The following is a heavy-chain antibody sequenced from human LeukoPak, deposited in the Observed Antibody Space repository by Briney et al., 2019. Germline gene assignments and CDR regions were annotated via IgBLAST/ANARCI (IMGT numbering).Heavy chain of an antibody. D-gene: IGHD6-19*01. CDR3: AREFLSTVAGTEP. CDR2: INPNSGGT. CDR1: GYTFTSYA. Sequence: GASVKVSCKASGYTFTSYAMNWVRQAPGQGLEWMGWINPNSGGTNYAQKFQGRVTMTRDTSISTAYMELGRLRSDDTAVYYCAREFLSTVAGTEPWGQGTLVTVSS. J-gene: IGHJ4*02. V-gene: IGHV1-2*02.